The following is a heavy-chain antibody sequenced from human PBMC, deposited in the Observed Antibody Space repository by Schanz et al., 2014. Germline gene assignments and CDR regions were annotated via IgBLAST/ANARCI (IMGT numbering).Heavy chain of an antibody. Sequence: QVQLQESGPGLVKPSETLSLTCSVSGGSINNFYWGWIRQPPGKGLEWIGNIYSSGSTNYNPSLKSRVTISVDTSKNQFSLRLSSVTAADTAVYYCARARSWPDYWGQGTLVTVSS. CDR2: IYSSGST. J-gene: IGHJ4*02. V-gene: IGHV4-59*12. CDR3: ARARSWPDY. CDR1: GGSINNFY. D-gene: IGHD6-13*01.